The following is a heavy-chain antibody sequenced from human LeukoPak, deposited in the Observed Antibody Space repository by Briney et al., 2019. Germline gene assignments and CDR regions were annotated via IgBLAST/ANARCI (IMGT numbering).Heavy chain of an antibody. Sequence: GGSLRLSCAVSGFTLSSNWMHWVRQVPGKGLEWVSRIDDVGSGTSYADSVKGRFTICRDDAKNTVYLQMNSLRAEDTAVYYCATVFDFWGQGTLVTVSS. V-gene: IGHV3-74*01. J-gene: IGHJ5*01. CDR1: GFTLSSNW. D-gene: IGHD2-21*02. CDR2: IDDVGSGT. CDR3: ATVFDF.